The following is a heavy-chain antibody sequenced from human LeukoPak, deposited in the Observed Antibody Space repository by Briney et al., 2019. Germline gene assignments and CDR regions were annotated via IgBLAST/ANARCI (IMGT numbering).Heavy chain of an antibody. CDR2: IYHSGST. CDR3: GAAGGVIGQIDY. J-gene: IGHJ4*02. CDR1: GGSISSGGYS. V-gene: IGHV4-30-2*01. Sequence: SQTLSLTCAVSGGSISSGGYSWSWIRQPPGKGLEWIGYIYHSGSTYYNPSLKSRVTISVDKSKNQFSLKLSSVTAADTAVYYCGAAGGVIGQIDYWGQGTLVTVSS. D-gene: IGHD3-16*02.